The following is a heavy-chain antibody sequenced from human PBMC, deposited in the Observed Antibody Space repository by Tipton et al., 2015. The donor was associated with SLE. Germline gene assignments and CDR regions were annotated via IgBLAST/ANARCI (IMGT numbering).Heavy chain of an antibody. CDR2: IYYSGST. D-gene: IGHD3-22*01. CDR1: GGSFNNYY. CDR3: ARRGEFYYDSTAFDL. J-gene: IGHJ2*01. Sequence: TLSLTCAIYGGSFNNYYWSWIRQPPGKGLEWIGSIYYSGSTYYNPSLKSRVTISVDTSKNQFSLKLSSVTAADTAVYYCARRGEFYYDSTAFDLWGRGTLVTVSS. V-gene: IGHV4-59*08.